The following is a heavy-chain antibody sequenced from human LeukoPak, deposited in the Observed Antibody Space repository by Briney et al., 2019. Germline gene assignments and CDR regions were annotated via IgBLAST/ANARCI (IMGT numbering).Heavy chain of an antibody. V-gene: IGHV4-61*02. CDR1: GGSISSGNYY. CDR2: IYTSGST. D-gene: IGHD6-6*01. Sequence: SETLSLTCTVSGGSISSGNYYWSWIRQPAGKGLEWIGRIYTSGSTNYNPSLKSRVTISVDTSKNQFSLNLSSVTAADTAVYYCARGASSSSAIGHYYYYMDVWGKGTTVTVSS. J-gene: IGHJ6*03. CDR3: ARGASSSSAIGHYYYYMDV.